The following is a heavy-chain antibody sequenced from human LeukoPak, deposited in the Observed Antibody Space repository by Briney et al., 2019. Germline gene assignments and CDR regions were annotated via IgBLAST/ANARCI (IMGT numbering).Heavy chain of an antibody. CDR1: GGSISSSNW. CDR3: ARGGGDSSGWSLFDY. J-gene: IGHJ4*02. D-gene: IGHD6-19*01. V-gene: IGHV4-4*02. CDR2: IYYSGST. Sequence: SETLSLTCAVSGGSISSSNWWSWVRQPPGKGLEWIGYIYYSGSTNYNPSLKSRVTISVDTSKNQFSLKLSSVTAADTAVYYCARGGGDSSGWSLFDYWGQGTLVTVSS.